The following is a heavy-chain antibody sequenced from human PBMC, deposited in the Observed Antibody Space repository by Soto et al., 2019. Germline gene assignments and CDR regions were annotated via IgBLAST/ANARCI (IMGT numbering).Heavy chain of an antibody. J-gene: IGHJ4*02. CDR1: GFTFSSYG. CDR3: AKGFRAQYYTPNYFDY. CDR2: ISHDGSNK. D-gene: IGHD2-2*02. V-gene: IGHV3-30*18. Sequence: QVHLVESGGGVVQPGRSLRLSCAASGFTFSSYGMHWVRQAPGKGLEWVAVISHDGSNKYYADSVKGRFTISRDNSKNTLYLRMNSLRAEDTAVYYCAKGFRAQYYTPNYFDYWGQGTLVTVSS.